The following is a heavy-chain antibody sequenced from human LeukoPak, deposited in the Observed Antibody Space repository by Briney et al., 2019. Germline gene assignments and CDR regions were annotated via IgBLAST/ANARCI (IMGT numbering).Heavy chain of an antibody. Sequence: GASVKVSCKASGYTFTSYAMHWVRQAPGQRLEWMGWINAGNGNTKYSQKFQGRVTITRDTSASTAYMELSSLRSEDTAVYYCARDSGSYWDFDYWGQGTLVTVSS. D-gene: IGHD1-26*01. CDR3: ARDSGSYWDFDY. CDR2: INAGNGNT. V-gene: IGHV1-3*01. CDR1: GYTFTSYA. J-gene: IGHJ4*02.